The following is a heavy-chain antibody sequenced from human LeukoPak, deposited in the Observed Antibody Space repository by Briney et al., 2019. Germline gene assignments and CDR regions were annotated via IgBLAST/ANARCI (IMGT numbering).Heavy chain of an antibody. Sequence: GESLRLSCVVSGFTFNNYWMSWVRQAPGKGLEWVANINEDGSEKNYVDSVKGRFTISRDNAKNSLYLQMNSLRAEDTAVYYCARGEYYYDGGYWGQGTLVTVSS. D-gene: IGHD3-22*01. J-gene: IGHJ4*02. CDR1: GFTFNNYW. V-gene: IGHV3-7*05. CDR3: ARGEYYYDGGY. CDR2: INEDGSEK.